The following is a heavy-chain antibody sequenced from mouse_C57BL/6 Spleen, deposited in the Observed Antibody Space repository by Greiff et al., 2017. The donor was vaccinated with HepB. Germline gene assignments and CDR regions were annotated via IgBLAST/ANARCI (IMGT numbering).Heavy chain of an antibody. J-gene: IGHJ2*01. CDR3: ARDQILITTVVAFDY. Sequence: EVKLQESGPGLLKPSQSLSLTCSVTGYSITSGYYWNWIRQFPGNKLEWMGYISYDGSNNYNPSLKNRISITRDTSKNQFFLKLNSVTTEDTATYYCARDQILITTVVAFDYWGQGTTLTVSS. D-gene: IGHD1-1*01. V-gene: IGHV3-6*01. CDR1: GYSITSGYY. CDR2: ISYDGSN.